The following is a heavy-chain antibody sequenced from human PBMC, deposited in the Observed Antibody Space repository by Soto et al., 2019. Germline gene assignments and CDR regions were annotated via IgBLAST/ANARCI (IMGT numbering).Heavy chain of an antibody. CDR3: ARVFSDNSNLFDP. CDR2: IYYSGST. J-gene: IGHJ5*02. D-gene: IGHD6-13*01. V-gene: IGHV4-31*03. Sequence: PSETLSLTCTVSGGSISSGGYYWSCIRQHPGKGLEWIGYIYYSGSTYYNPSLKSRVTISVDTSKNQFSLKLSSVTAADTAVYYCARVFSDNSNLFDPWGQGTLVTVSS. CDR1: GGSISSGGYY.